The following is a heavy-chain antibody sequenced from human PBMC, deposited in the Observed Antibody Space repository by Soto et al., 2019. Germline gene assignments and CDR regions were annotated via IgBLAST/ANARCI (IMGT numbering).Heavy chain of an antibody. CDR2: IFSNDEK. Sequence: SGPTLVNPTETLTLTCTVSGFSLSNARMGVSWIRQPPGKALEWLAHIFSNDEKSYSTSLKSRLTISKDTSKSQVVLTMTNMDPVDTATYYCARTRVQGYYYYYGMDVWGQGTTVTVSS. CDR1: GFSLSNARMG. CDR3: ARTRVQGYYYYYGMDV. D-gene: IGHD1-1*01. J-gene: IGHJ6*02. V-gene: IGHV2-26*01.